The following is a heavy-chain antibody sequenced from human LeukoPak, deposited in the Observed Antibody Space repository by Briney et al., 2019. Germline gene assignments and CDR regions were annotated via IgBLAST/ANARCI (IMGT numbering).Heavy chain of an antibody. CDR3: AFRGGGSYDY. D-gene: IGHD1-26*01. CDR2: ISSSSSYI. CDR1: GFTFDDYG. Sequence: GGSLRLSCAASGFTFDDYGMSWVRQAPGKGLEWVSSISSSSSYIYYADSVKGRFTISRDNAKNSLYLQMNSLRAEDTAVYYCAFRGGGSYDYWGQGTLVTVSS. V-gene: IGHV3-21*01. J-gene: IGHJ4*02.